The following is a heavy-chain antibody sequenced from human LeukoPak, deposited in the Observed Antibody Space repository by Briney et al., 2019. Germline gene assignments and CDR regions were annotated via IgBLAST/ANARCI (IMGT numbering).Heavy chain of an antibody. J-gene: IGHJ5*02. CDR2: IKQDGSEK. D-gene: IGHD3-10*01. CDR1: GFTFSSYW. V-gene: IGHV3-7*01. CDR3: ARVVWFGELLGFDP. Sequence: GGSLRLSCAASGFTFSSYWMSWVRQAPGKGLEWVANIKQDGSEKYYVDSVKGRITISRDNAKNSLYLQMNSLRAEDTAAYYCARVVWFGELLGFDPWGQGTLVTVSS.